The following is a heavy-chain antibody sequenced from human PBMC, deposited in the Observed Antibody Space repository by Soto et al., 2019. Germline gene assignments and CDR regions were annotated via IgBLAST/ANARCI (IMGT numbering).Heavy chain of an antibody. V-gene: IGHV3-33*01. CDR2: IWYDASKQ. J-gene: IGHJ4*02. CDR1: GFSFSVYG. D-gene: IGHD2-15*01. CDR3: AAWAEGATEVH. Sequence: GGSLRLCCETSGFSFSVYGMHWVRQAPGKGLEWVAVIWYDASKQFYAASVEGRFTISRDNSKAILYLQMNSLRAEDTAVYYCAAWAEGATEVHWGQGTLVTV.